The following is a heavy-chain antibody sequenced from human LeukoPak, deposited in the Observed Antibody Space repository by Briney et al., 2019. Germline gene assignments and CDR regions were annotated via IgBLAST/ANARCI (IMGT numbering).Heavy chain of an antibody. CDR3: TTELDVRPNHY. Sequence: GGSLRLSCAASGFTFSDYYMSWVRQVPGKGLKWVGRIKRKSDGGTTDYAAPVKGRFTISRDDSKNTLYLQMNSLKSEDTAVYYCTTELDVRPNHYWGQGTLVTVSS. D-gene: IGHD1-14*01. J-gene: IGHJ4*02. CDR2: IKRKSDGGTT. V-gene: IGHV3-15*01. CDR1: GFTFSDYY.